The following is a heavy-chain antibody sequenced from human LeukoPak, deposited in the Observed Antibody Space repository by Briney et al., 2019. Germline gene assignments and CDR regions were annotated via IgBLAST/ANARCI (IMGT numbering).Heavy chain of an antibody. D-gene: IGHD2-21*02. V-gene: IGHV4-4*07. J-gene: IGHJ4*02. CDR1: GGSISSYY. CDR3: ARDHSGGDCYSCAYFDY. Sequence: SETPSLTCTVSGGSISSYYWSWIRQPAGKGLEWIGRIYTSGSTNYNPSLKSRVTMSVDTSKNQFSLKLSSVTAADTAVYYCARDHSGGDCYSCAYFDYWGQGTLVTVSS. CDR2: IYTSGST.